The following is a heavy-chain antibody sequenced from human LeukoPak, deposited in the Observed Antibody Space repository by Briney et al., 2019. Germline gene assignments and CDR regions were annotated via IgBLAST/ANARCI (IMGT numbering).Heavy chain of an antibody. D-gene: IGHD6-19*01. CDR3: ARVGGSGSFDS. CDR1: GFTISSDS. J-gene: IGHJ4*02. V-gene: IGHV3-64*01. Sequence: GGSLRLSCAASGFTISSDSMHWIRQAPGKGLEYVSAIGYGGDTYYANSVKGRFTISGDISKNTLYLQMGSLRPEDMAVYYCARVGGSGSFDSWGQGTLVSVSS. CDR2: IGYGGDT.